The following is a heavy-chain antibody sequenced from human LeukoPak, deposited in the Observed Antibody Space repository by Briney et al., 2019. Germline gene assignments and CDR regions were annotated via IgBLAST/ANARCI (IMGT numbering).Heavy chain of an antibody. CDR2: IRTRINSSTT. J-gene: IGHJ3*02. Sequence: GGSLRLSCAASGFIFSDYIMDWVRQAPGKGLEWVGRIRTRINSSTTEYAASVKGRFTISRDDSKNSMYLHMNSLKTEDTAVYHCSRDGGEGGSSAFDIWGQGTMVTVSS. V-gene: IGHV3-72*01. D-gene: IGHD2-15*01. CDR1: GFIFSDYI. CDR3: SRDGGEGGSSAFDI.